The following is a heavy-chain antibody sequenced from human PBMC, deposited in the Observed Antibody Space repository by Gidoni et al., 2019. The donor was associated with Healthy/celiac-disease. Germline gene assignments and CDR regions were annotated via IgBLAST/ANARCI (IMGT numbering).Heavy chain of an antibody. V-gene: IGHV3-23*01. J-gene: IGHJ6*02. D-gene: IGHD3-3*01. Sequence: EVQLLESGGGLVQPGGSLRLSCAASGFTFSSYAMSWVRQAPGKGLEWVSAISGSGGSTYYADSVKGRFTISRDNSKNTLYLQMNSLRAEDTAVYYCAKGFNTGSGYTIGYYGMDVWGQGTTVTVSS. CDR3: AKGFNTGSGYTIGYYGMDV. CDR2: ISGSGGST. CDR1: GFTFSSYA.